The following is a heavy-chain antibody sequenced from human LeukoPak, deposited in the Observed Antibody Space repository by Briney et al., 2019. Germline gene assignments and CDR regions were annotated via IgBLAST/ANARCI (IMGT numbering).Heavy chain of an antibody. D-gene: IGHD2-15*01. CDR2: IYYSGST. Sequence: PSETLSLTCTVSGGSISSYYWSWIRQPPGKGLEWIGYIYYSGSTNYNPSLKSRVTISVDTSKNQFSLKLSSVNAADTAVYYCARVKHYCSGGSCYSNWYFDLWGRGTLVTVSS. V-gene: IGHV4-59*01. CDR1: GGSISSYY. CDR3: ARVKHYCSGGSCYSNWYFDL. J-gene: IGHJ2*01.